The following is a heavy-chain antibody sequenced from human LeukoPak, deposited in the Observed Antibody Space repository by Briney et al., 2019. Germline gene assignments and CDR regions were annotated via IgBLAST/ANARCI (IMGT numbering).Heavy chain of an antibody. V-gene: IGHV3-9*01. D-gene: IGHD5-12*01. Sequence: GRSLRLSCAASGFTFDDYAMHWVWQAPGKGLEWVSGISWNSGSIGYADSVKGRFTISRDNAKNSLYLQMNSLRAEDTALYYCAKGEYSGYESNLGYWGQGTLVTVSS. CDR1: GFTFDDYA. CDR2: ISWNSGSI. J-gene: IGHJ4*02. CDR3: AKGEYSGYESNLGY.